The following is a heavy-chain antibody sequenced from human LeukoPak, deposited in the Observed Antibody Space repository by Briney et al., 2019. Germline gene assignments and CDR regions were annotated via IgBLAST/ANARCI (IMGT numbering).Heavy chain of an antibody. J-gene: IGHJ4*02. CDR3: ARSLYDYVWGSYRYVPLWYFDY. CDR1: GYTFSGYY. V-gene: IGHV1-2*02. D-gene: IGHD3-16*02. CDR2: INPNSGGT. Sequence: GASVKVSCKASGYTFSGYYMHWVRQAPGQGLEWMGWINPNSGGTNYAQKLQGRVTMTTDTSTSTAYMELSSLRSEDTAVYYCARSLYDYVWGSYRYVPLWYFDYWGQGTLVTVSS.